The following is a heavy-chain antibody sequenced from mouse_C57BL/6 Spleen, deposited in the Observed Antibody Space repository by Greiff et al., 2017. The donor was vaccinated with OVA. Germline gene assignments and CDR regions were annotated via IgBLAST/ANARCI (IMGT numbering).Heavy chain of an antibody. CDR2: IYPGSGST. J-gene: IGHJ2*01. Sequence: QVQLKQPGAELVKPGPSVKMSCKASGYTFTSYWITWVKQRPGQGLEWIGDIYPGSGSTNYNEKFKSKATLTVDTSSSTASLQLSSLTSEDSAVYYCAKIYYYGSTFLYYFDCWGQGTTLTVSS. CDR1: GYTFTSYW. CDR3: AKIYYYGSTFLYYFDC. D-gene: IGHD1-1*01. V-gene: IGHV1-55*01.